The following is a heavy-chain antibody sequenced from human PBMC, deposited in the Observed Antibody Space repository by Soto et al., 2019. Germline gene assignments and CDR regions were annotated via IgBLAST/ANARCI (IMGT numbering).Heavy chain of an antibody. CDR1: GFTTFSSYG. V-gene: IGHV3-33*01. D-gene: IGHD3-10*01. CDR2: IWYDGSNK. Sequence: QVQLVESGGGVVQPGRSLRLSCAASGFTTFSSYGMHWVRQAPGKGLEWVAVIWYDGSNKYYADSVKGRFTISRDNSKNTLYLQMNSLRAEDTAVYYCARAYGRECFDYWGQGTLVTVSS. CDR3: ARAYGRECFDY. J-gene: IGHJ4*02.